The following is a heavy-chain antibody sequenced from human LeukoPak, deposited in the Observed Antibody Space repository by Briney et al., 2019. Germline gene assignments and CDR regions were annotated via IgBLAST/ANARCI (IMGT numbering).Heavy chain of an antibody. J-gene: IGHJ4*02. V-gene: IGHV4-59*11. CDR3: ATRPAGSTWYGVFDY. CDR1: GGSINSHY. D-gene: IGHD6-13*01. CDR2: VFNGGST. Sequence: SETLSLTCTVSGGSINSHYWSWIRQPPGKGLEWIGYVFNGGSTNYNPSLKSRVTMSVDTSRDQFSLRLTSVIAADTAIYYCATRPAGSTWYGVFDYWSQGTLVTVSS.